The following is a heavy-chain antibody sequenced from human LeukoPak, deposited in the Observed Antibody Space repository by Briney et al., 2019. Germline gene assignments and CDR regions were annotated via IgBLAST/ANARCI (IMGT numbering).Heavy chain of an antibody. D-gene: IGHD3-3*01. CDR2: IYYSGST. Sequence: PSETLSLTCTVSGGSISSSSYYWGWIRQPPGKGLEWIGSIYYSGSTYYNPSLKSRVTISVDTSKNQFSLKLSSVSAADTAVYYCARAVNYDFWSGYPNWFDPWGQGTLVTVSS. V-gene: IGHV4-39*07. CDR3: ARAVNYDFWSGYPNWFDP. CDR1: GGSISSSSYY. J-gene: IGHJ5*02.